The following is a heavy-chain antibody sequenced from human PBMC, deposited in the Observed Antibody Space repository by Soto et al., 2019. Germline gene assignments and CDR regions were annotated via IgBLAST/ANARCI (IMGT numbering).Heavy chain of an antibody. Sequence: QVQLQESGPGLVKPSQTLSLTCTVSGGAVSSGGYSWSWIRQHPGKGLEWIGYVYYSGSTYYNPSLRSRLTISIGTSTNPFYRRQGYFAAADTAVSYCAGSGGYCASGGSYYYFDSWGQGALVSVSS. J-gene: IGHJ4*02. CDR3: AGSGGYCASGGSYYYFDS. D-gene: IGHD3-10*01. CDR1: GGAVSSGGYS. CDR2: VYYSGST. V-gene: IGHV4-31*03.